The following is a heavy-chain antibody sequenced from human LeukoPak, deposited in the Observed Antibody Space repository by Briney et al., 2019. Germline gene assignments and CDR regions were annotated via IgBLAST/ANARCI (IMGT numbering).Heavy chain of an antibody. Sequence: SQTLSLTCALSGDSVSSNRADWGWLRQSPSRGREWLGRTYSRSKWYTAYAVSVKSRRTIKPDTSKNQFSLQLNSLTPEDTAVYYCARFSTVTPDVWGQGTTVTVSS. CDR1: GDSVSSNRAD. CDR3: ARFSTVTPDV. J-gene: IGHJ6*02. D-gene: IGHD2-21*02. CDR2: TYSRSKWYT. V-gene: IGHV6-1*01.